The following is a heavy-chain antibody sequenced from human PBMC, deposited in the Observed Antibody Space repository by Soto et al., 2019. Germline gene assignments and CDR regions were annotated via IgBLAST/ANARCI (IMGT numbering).Heavy chain of an antibody. D-gene: IGHD2-15*01. CDR1: GGSISNYY. CDR2: IYYSGST. CDR3: ARAGAATLSDY. V-gene: IGHV4-59*01. Sequence: QLQLQESGPGLVKPSETLSLTCTVSGGSISNYYCSWIRQPPGKGLEWIGYIYYSGSTNYNPSLKSRVTISVDTSKNQFSLKLSSVTAADTAVYYCARAGAATLSDYWGQGTLVTVSS. J-gene: IGHJ4*02.